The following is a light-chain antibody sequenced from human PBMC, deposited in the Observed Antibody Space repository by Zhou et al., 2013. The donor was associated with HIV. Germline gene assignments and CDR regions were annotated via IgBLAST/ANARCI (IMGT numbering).Light chain of an antibody. Sequence: DIQMTQSPSSLAASVGDRVTITCRASQGIKNYLAWIQQKPGKAPKSLIYATSILQDGVPSKFSGRGSETEFTLTITSLQPEDSATYYCQQYHSYPHTFGQGTKLE. CDR2: ATS. CDR1: QGIKNY. V-gene: IGKV1-16*02. J-gene: IGKJ2*01. CDR3: QQYHSYPHT.